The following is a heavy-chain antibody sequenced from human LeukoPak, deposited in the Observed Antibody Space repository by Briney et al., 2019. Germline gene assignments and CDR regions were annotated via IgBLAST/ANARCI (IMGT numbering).Heavy chain of an antibody. CDR2: IRYDGSNK. Sequence: PGGSLRLSCAASGFTFSSYGMHWVRQAPGKGLEGVAFIRYDGSNKYYADSVKGRFTISRDNSKNTLYLQMNSLRAEDTAVYYCAKDMGTAGYSNYGRIDYWGQGTLVTVSP. J-gene: IGHJ4*02. CDR3: AKDMGTAGYSNYGRIDY. CDR1: GFTFSSYG. V-gene: IGHV3-30*02. D-gene: IGHD4-11*01.